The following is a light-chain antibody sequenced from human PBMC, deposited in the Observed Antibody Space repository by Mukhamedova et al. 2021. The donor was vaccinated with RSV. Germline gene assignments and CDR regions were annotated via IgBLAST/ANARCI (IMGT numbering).Light chain of an antibody. CDR1: TSNIGTKP. V-gene: IGLV1-44*01. Sequence: SCSGSTSNIGTKPVNWYQQLPGTAPKLLIYNNDQRPSGVPDRFSASKSGTSASLAISGLQSEDEGVYFCATGVDSPAWLFGGGT. CDR3: ATGVDSPAWL. CDR2: NND. J-gene: IGLJ3*02.